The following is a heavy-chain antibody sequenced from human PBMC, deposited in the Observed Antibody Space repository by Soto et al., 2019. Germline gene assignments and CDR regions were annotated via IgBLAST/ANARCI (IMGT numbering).Heavy chain of an antibody. D-gene: IGHD6-13*01. CDR3: TTDVGSSWAQDAFDI. CDR2: IKSKTDGGTT. Sequence: SGGSLRLSCAASGFTFSNAWMNWVRQAPGKGLEWVGRIKSKTDGGTTDYAAPVKGRFTISRDDSKNTLYLQMNSLKTEDTAVYYCTTDVGSSWAQDAFDIWGQGTMVTVSS. CDR1: GFTFSNAW. J-gene: IGHJ3*02. V-gene: IGHV3-15*07.